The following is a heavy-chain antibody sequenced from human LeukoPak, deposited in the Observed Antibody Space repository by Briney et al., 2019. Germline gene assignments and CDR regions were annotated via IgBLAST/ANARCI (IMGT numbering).Heavy chain of an antibody. CDR1: GFTFDDYG. D-gene: IGHD2-8*01. V-gene: IGHV3-20*04. CDR3: ARGFRNGPFDC. CDR2: INSNGGST. Sequence: GGSLRRSCEASGFTFDDYGMSWVRQPPGKGLEWVSGINSNGGSTDYADSVKGRFTLSRDNAQNSHFLQMNSLRVEDTALYYCARGFRNGPFDCWGQGTLVTVSS. J-gene: IGHJ4*02.